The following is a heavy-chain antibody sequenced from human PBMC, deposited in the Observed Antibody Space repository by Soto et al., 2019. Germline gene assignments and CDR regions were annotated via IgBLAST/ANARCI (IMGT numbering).Heavy chain of an antibody. D-gene: IGHD4-17*01. CDR3: ARDQTTGDWFDA. CDR1: GFDFSNYW. V-gene: IGHV3-74*03. Sequence: LRLSCGASGFDFSNYWMHWVRQAPGKGLVWVSRINGDGSDTKYADSVKDRFTISRDNAKNTVYLQMNSLRAEDTAVYYCARDQTTGDWFDAWGQGTLVTVSS. CDR2: INGDGSDT. J-gene: IGHJ5*02.